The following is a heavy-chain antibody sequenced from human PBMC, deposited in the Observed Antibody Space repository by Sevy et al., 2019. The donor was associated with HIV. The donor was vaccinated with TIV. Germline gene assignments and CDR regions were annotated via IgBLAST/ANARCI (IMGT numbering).Heavy chain of an antibody. CDR3: VKDRIAARRGGWFDP. V-gene: IGHV3-64D*06. D-gene: IGHD6-6*01. CDR2: ISSNGVST. J-gene: IGHJ5*02. Sequence: GGSLRLSCSASGFTFSSYAMHWVRQAPGKGLEYVSAISSNGVSTNYADSVNGRFTISRDNSKNTLYLQMSSLRAEDTAVYYCVKDRIAARRGGWFDPWGQGTLVTVSS. CDR1: GFTFSSYA.